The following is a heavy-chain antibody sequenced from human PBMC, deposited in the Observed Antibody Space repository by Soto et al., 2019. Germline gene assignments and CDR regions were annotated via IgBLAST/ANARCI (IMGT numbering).Heavy chain of an antibody. Sequence: EVQLVESGGGLVKPGGSLRLSCAASGFTFSSYSMNWVRQAPGKGLEWVSSIGSSSSYIYYADSVKGRFTISRDNAKNTVYLKMNSLRAEDTAVYYCARDSIGGGYYWSVKPSYYYYGMDVWGQGTTVTVSS. V-gene: IGHV3-21*01. J-gene: IGHJ6*02. CDR1: GFTFSSYS. CDR2: IGSSSSYI. CDR3: ARDSIGGGYYWSVKPSYYYYGMDV. D-gene: IGHD3-22*01.